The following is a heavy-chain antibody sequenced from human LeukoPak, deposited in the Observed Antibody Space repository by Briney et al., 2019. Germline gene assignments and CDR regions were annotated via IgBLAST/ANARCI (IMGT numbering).Heavy chain of an antibody. CDR1: GFTFSNYG. CDR3: ARDWSFALDY. V-gene: IGHV3-48*01. D-gene: IGHD1-26*01. CDR2: SRSSSPSM. J-gene: IGHJ4*02. Sequence: GGSLRLSCAGSGFTFSNYGINWVRQAPGKGLEWVSYSRSSSPSMYYADSVKGRFTTSRDNAKNSLYLQMNSLRAEDTAVYYCARDWSFALDYWGQGTLVTVSS.